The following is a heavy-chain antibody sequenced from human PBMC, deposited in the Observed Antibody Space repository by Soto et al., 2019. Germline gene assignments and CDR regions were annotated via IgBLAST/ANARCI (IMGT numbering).Heavy chain of an antibody. CDR2: ISGGGGST. CDR1: GFTFSSYA. CDR3: AKAIGITATGTPFDY. Sequence: PGGSLRLSCAASGFTFSSYAMSWVRQAPGKGLEWVSAISGGGGSTYYADSVKGRFTISRDSSKNTLYLQMNSLRAEDTAVYYCAKAIGITATGTPFDYWGQGTPVTVSS. D-gene: IGHD6-25*01. J-gene: IGHJ4*02. V-gene: IGHV3-23*01.